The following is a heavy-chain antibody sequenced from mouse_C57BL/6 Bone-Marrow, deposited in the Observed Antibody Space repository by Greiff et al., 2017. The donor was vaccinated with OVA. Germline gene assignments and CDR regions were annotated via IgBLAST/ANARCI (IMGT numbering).Heavy chain of an antibody. CDR3: ARTLNWGYWYCDV. Sequence: QVQLQQPGAELVKPGASVKLSCKASGYTFTSYWMHWVKQRPGQGLEWIGMIHPNSGSTNYNEKFKSKATLTVDQSSSTAYMRLSSLTSEDSAVYYCARTLNWGYWYCDVWGTGTTVTVSS. CDR2: IHPNSGST. CDR1: GYTFTSYW. J-gene: IGHJ1*03. V-gene: IGHV1-64*01. D-gene: IGHD4-1*02.